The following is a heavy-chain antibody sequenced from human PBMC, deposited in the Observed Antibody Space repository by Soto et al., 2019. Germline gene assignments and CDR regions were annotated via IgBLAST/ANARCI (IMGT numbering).Heavy chain of an antibody. J-gene: IGHJ5*02. D-gene: IGHD2-15*01. CDR2: ISAYNGNT. CDR1: GYTFTSYG. Sequence: ASVKVSCKASGYTFTSYGISWVRQAPGQGLEWMGWISAYNGNTNYAQKLQGRVTMTTDTSTSTAYMELRSLRSDDTAVYYCARMRGVIASRTLGYCSGGSCLDFSPWGQGTLVTVSS. V-gene: IGHV1-18*01. CDR3: ARMRGVIASRTLGYCSGGSCLDFSP.